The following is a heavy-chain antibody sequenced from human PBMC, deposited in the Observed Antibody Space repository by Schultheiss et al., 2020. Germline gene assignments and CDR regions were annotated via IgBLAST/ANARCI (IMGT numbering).Heavy chain of an antibody. V-gene: IGHV3-23*01. CDR3: AKDLCSTTVCTGPYYYYYGMDV. CDR1: GFTFSSYA. J-gene: IGHJ6*02. D-gene: IGHD2-2*01. Sequence: GGSLRLSCAASGFTFSSYAMSWVRQAPGKGLEWVSTVSGSGGSTVISGSGGKTYYADSVQGRFTISRDNSKKTLYLQMNSLRAEDTAVYYCAKDLCSTTVCTGPYYYYYGMDVWGQGTTVTVSS. CDR2: VSGSGGSTVISGSGGKT.